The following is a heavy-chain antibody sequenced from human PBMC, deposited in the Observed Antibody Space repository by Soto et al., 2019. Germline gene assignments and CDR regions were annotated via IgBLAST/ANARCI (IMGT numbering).Heavy chain of an antibody. CDR2: ISGSGGST. V-gene: IGHV3-23*01. J-gene: IGHJ4*02. CDR3: AKDIVVVVAATPVVFDY. D-gene: IGHD2-15*01. CDR1: GFTFSSYA. Sequence: QPGGSLRLSCAASGFTFSSYAMSWVRRAPGKGLEWVSAISGSGGSTYYADSVKGRFTISRDNSKNTLYLQMNSLRAEDTAVYYCAKDIVVVVAATPVVFDYWGQGTLVTVSS.